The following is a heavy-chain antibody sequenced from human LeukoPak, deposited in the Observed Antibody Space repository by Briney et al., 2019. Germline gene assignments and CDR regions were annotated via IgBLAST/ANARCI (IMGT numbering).Heavy chain of an antibody. CDR1: GFTFSSYG. CDR3: AISGPAAAGTYYYYGMDV. V-gene: IGHV3-30*03. D-gene: IGHD6-13*01. J-gene: IGHJ6*04. Sequence: PGGSLSLSCAASGFTFSSYGMHWVRQAPGKGLEWVAVISYDGSNKYYRDSVKGRFTIYRDNSKNTLYLQMNSLRAEDTAVYYCAISGPAAAGTYYYYGMDVWGKGTTVTVSS. CDR2: ISYDGSNK.